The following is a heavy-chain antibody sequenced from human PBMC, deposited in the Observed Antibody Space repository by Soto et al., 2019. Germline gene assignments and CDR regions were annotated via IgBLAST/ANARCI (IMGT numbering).Heavy chain of an antibody. CDR2: ISYDGSNK. CDR1: GFTFSNYG. J-gene: IGHJ4*02. Sequence: GGSLRLSCAASGFTFSNYGMHWVRQAPGKGLEWVAVISYDGSNKYHADSVKGRFTISRDNSKNTLYLQMNSLRAEDTAVYYCAKGRTITVAGPELDYWGQGTLVTVSS. D-gene: IGHD6-19*01. V-gene: IGHV3-30*18. CDR3: AKGRTITVAGPELDY.